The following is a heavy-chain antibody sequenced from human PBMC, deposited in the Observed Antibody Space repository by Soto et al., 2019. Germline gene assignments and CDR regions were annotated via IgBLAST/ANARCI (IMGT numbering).Heavy chain of an antibody. D-gene: IGHD6-19*01. CDR3: ATSGYSRGWYPYYFDY. J-gene: IGHJ4*02. V-gene: IGHV4-34*01. CDR1: GGSLSGYY. Sequence: SETLSLTCAVYGGSLSGYYWSWIRQPPGKGPEWIGEINHSGSTNYNPSLKSRVTISVDTSKNQFSLKLSSVTAADTAVYYCATSGYSRGWYPYYFDYWGQGTLVTVSS. CDR2: INHSGST.